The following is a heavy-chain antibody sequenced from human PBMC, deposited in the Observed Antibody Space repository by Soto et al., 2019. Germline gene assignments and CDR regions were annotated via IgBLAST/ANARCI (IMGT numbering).Heavy chain of an antibody. CDR1: GFTFSSYW. V-gene: IGHV3-7*01. CDR3: ARDARWDRDYYYMDV. D-gene: IGHD1-26*01. Sequence: GGSLRLSCAASGFTFSSYWMSWVRQAPGKGLEWVANIKQDGSEKYYVDSVKGRFTISRDNAKNSLYLQMNSLRAEDTAVYYCARDARWDRDYYYMDVWGKGTTVTVSS. CDR2: IKQDGSEK. J-gene: IGHJ6*03.